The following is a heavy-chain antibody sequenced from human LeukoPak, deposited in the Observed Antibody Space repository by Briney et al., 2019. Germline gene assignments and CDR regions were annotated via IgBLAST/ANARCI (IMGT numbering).Heavy chain of an antibody. J-gene: IGHJ4*02. CDR2: IHYSGST. D-gene: IGHD6-13*01. V-gene: IGHV4-59*12. CDR3: ARALRVSAADYYFDY. Sequence: PSETLSLTCTVSGGSISSYYWSWIRQPPGKGLEWIGYIHYSGSTNYNPSLKSRVTISVDRSKNQFSLKLSSVTAADTAVYYCARALRVSAADYYFDYWGQGTLVTVSS. CDR1: GGSISSYY.